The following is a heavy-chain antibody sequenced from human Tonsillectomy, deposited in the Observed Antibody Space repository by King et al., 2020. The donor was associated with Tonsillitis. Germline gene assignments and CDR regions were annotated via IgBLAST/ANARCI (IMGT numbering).Heavy chain of an antibody. CDR1: GYSFTKYW. V-gene: IGHV5-51*03. J-gene: IGHJ5*02. Sequence: VQLVESGAEVKKPGESLKISCTGSGYSFTKYWIGWVRQMPGKGLEWMGSIYLGDSDTRYSPSFEGQVTISADKSNSTAYLQWSSLKASDTAMYYCARRPNYYDSGGYHWGQGTLVTVSS. D-gene: IGHD3-22*01. CDR2: IYLGDSDT. CDR3: ARRPNYYDSGGYH.